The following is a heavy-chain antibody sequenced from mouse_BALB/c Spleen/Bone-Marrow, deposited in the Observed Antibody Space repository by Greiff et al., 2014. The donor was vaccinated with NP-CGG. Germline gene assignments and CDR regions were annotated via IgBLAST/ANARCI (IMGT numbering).Heavy chain of an antibody. Sequence: SGAELARPGASVKLSCKASGYTFTSYWMQWVKQRPGQGLEWIGAIYPGDGDTRYTQKFRGKATLTADKSSNTAYMQLSSLTSEDSAVYFCASPYGNYDAMDYWAKEPQSPSPQ. CDR3: ASPYGNYDAMDY. V-gene: IGHV1-87*01. CDR1: GYTFTSYW. CDR2: IYPGDGDT. J-gene: IGHJ4*01. D-gene: IGHD2-1*01.